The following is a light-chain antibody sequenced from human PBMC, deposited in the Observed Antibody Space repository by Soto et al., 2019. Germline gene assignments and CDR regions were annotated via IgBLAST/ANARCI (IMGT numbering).Light chain of an antibody. V-gene: IGLV2-14*01. Sequence: QSALTQPASVSGSPGQSITISCTGTSSDVGGYNYVSWYQQHPGKAPKLMIYDVSNRPSGVSNRFSGSKSGNTASLTISGLPAEDEADYYCSSSTSSSTLVFGTGTKVTVL. J-gene: IGLJ1*01. CDR3: SSSTSSSTLV. CDR1: SSDVGGYNY. CDR2: DVS.